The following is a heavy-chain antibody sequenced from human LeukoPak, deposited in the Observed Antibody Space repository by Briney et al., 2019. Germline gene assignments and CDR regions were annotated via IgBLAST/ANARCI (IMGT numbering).Heavy chain of an antibody. CDR3: STLTSRGLSDS. Sequence: GGSLKLSCAASGFTFTNAWMNWVRQAPGKGLEWVGRIKSKADGETIDYAAPVKGRFTFSRDDSKNMLYLQMNSLKSEDTAVYYCSTLTSRGLSDSWGQGTLVTVSS. CDR2: IKSKADGETI. J-gene: IGHJ4*02. CDR1: GFTFTNAW. D-gene: IGHD1-20*01. V-gene: IGHV3-15*07.